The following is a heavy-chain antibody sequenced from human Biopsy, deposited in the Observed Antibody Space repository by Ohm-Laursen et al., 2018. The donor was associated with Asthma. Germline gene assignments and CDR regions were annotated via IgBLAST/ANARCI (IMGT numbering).Heavy chain of an antibody. J-gene: IGHJ4*02. CDR2: IWHDGSNK. CDR3: ARDFGNRYSETHLEY. Sequence: SLRLSCAASGISFRTYGMHWVRQAPGKGLEWVALIWHDGSNKYYADSVKGRFTISRDNSNNTLYLQMSSLRAEDTALYYCARDFGNRYSETHLEYWGQGTLVTVSS. CDR1: GISFRTYG. D-gene: IGHD3-10*01. V-gene: IGHV3-33*01.